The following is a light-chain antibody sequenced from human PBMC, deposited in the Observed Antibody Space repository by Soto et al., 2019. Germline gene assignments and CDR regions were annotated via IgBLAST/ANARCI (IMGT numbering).Light chain of an antibody. Sequence: DVQMTQSPSSLSASVGDRVTITCRASQSVSIYLYWYQQKPGKAPNLLISAASSLHSGVPSRLSGSGSGTDFTLTISSLQPEDFATYYCQQSYSTPPWTFGQGTKVDIK. CDR3: QQSYSTPPWT. CDR1: QSVSIY. J-gene: IGKJ1*01. CDR2: AAS. V-gene: IGKV1-39*01.